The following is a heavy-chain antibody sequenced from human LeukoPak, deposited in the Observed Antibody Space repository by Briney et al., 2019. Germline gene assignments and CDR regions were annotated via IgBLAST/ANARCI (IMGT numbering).Heavy chain of an antibody. CDR2: IYYRGSTNSGST. CDR1: GGSISSYY. Sequence: SETLSLTCTVSGGSISSYYWSWIRQPPGKGLDWIGYIYYRGSTNSGSTNYNPSLKSRVTISVDTSKNQFSLKLSSVTAADTAVYYCASIQPGYSSGWYHYWGQGTLVTVSS. D-gene: IGHD6-19*01. J-gene: IGHJ4*02. CDR3: ASIQPGYSSGWYHY. V-gene: IGHV4-59*12.